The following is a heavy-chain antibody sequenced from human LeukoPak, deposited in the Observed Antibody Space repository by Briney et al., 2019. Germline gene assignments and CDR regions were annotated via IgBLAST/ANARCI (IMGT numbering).Heavy chain of an antibody. V-gene: IGHV3-30-3*01. CDR2: ISYDGSNK. J-gene: IGHJ4*02. CDR3: ARVPWGSGYYKLDY. D-gene: IGHD3-22*01. Sequence: GGSLRLSCAASGFTFSSYAMHWVRQAPGKGLEWVAVISYDGSNKYYADSVKGRFTISRDNAKNSLYLQMNSLRAEDTAVYYCARVPWGSGYYKLDYWGQGTLVTVSS. CDR1: GFTFSSYA.